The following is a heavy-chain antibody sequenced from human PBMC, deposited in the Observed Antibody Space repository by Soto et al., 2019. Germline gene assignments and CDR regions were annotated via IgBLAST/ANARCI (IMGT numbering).Heavy chain of an antibody. CDR2: IIPMFATA. CDR1: GGTFSTYA. D-gene: IGHD3-16*01. V-gene: IGHV1-69*01. Sequence: QVQLVQSGAEVKKPGSSVKVSCKASGGTFSTYAISWVRQAPGQGLEWMGRIIPMFATANYAQKFQGRVTITADDFTNTVYMEVSSLSSEDTAVYYCATGTPNFGAAVDHWGQGTLVTVSS. J-gene: IGHJ4*02. CDR3: ATGTPNFGAAVDH.